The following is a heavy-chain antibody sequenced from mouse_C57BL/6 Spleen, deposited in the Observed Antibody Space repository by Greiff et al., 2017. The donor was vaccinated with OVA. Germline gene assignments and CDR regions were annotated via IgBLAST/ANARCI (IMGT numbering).Heavy chain of an antibody. D-gene: IGHD2-5*01. Sequence: EVQLQQSGTVLARPGASVKMSCKTSGYTFTSYWMHWVKQRPGQGLEWIGAIYPGNSDTSYNQKFKGKAKLTAVTSASTAYMELSSLTNEDSAVYYCTRGKDYSNYDAMDYWGQGTSVTVSS. CDR3: TRGKDYSNYDAMDY. J-gene: IGHJ4*01. CDR2: IYPGNSDT. V-gene: IGHV1-5*01. CDR1: GYTFTSYW.